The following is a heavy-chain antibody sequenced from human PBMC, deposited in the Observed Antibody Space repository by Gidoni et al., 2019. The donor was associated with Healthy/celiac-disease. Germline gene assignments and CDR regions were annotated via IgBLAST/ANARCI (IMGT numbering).Heavy chain of an antibody. J-gene: IGHJ4*02. CDR3: ARGYDFWSGYYPAAIDY. CDR2: ISSSGSTI. D-gene: IGHD3-3*01. CDR1: GFTFSSYE. V-gene: IGHV3-48*03. Sequence: EVQLVESGRGLVQPGWSLRLSRAAPGFTFSSYEMNWVRQAPGKGLEWVSYISSSGSTIYYADSVKGRFTISRDNAKNSLYLQMNSLRAEDTAVYYCARGYDFWSGYYPAAIDYWGQGTLVTVSS.